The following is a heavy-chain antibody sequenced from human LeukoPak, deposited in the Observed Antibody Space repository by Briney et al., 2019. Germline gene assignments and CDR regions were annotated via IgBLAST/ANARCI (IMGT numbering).Heavy chain of an antibody. Sequence: SETLSLTCAVYGGPFSGYYWSWIRQPPGKGLEWIGEINHSGSTNYNPSLKSRVTISVDTSKNQFSLKLSSVTAADTAVYYCARGPLYYYDSSGAYFDYWGQGTLVTVSS. D-gene: IGHD3-22*01. CDR3: ARGPLYYYDSSGAYFDY. CDR1: GGPFSGYY. J-gene: IGHJ4*02. V-gene: IGHV4-34*01. CDR2: INHSGST.